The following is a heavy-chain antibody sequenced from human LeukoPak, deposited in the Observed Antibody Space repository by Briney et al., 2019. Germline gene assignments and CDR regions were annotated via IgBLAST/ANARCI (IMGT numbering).Heavy chain of an antibody. Sequence: AWGSLRLSCAASGFTFSNAWMSWVRQAPGKGLEWVGRIKSKTDGGTTDYAAPVKGRFTISRDDSKNTLYLQMNSLKTEDTAVYYCTTDQYDYVWGSYRFDYWGQGTLVTVSS. CDR1: GFTFSNAW. V-gene: IGHV3-15*01. CDR2: IKSKTDGGTT. J-gene: IGHJ4*02. CDR3: TTDQYDYVWGSYRFDY. D-gene: IGHD3-16*02.